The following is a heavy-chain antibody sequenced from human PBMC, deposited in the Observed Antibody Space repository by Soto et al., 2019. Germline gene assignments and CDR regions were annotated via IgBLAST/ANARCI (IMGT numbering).Heavy chain of an antibody. Sequence: PSETLSLTCAVYGGSFSGYYWSWIRQPPGKGLEWIGEINHSGSTNYNPSLKSRVTISVDTSKNQFSLKLSSVTAADTAVYYCARGMRRSPSPGYGDYPFDYWGQGTLVTVSS. V-gene: IGHV4-34*01. D-gene: IGHD4-17*01. CDR2: INHSGST. J-gene: IGHJ4*02. CDR3: ARGMRRSPSPGYGDYPFDY. CDR1: GGSFSGYY.